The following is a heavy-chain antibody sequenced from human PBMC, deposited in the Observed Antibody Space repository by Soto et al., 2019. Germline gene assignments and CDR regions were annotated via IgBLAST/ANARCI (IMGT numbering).Heavy chain of an antibody. CDR1: GFTFSSYW. CDR3: ARSRSVGSYSLEYGY. CDR2: ISSSSSYI. V-gene: IGHV3-21*01. Sequence: GGSLRLSCAASGFTFSSYWMSWVRQAPGKGLEWVSSISSSSSYIYYADSVKGRFTISRDNAKNSLYLQMNSLRAEDTAVYYCARSRSVGSYSLEYGYWGQGTLVTVSS. D-gene: IGHD3-10*01. J-gene: IGHJ4*02.